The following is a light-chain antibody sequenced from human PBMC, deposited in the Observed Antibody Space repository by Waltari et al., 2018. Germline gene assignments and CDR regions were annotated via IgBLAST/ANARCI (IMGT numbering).Light chain of an antibody. V-gene: IGKV3-20*01. CDR3: QHYLRLPVA. Sequence: EIVLTQSPGTLSLSPGERAIVSCRASQSVGRTLAWYQQKPGHAPRPLTYGASNRATCIPYVFIVGGSGTEFSRTIIGLEPEDSSVYYCQHYLRLPVAFVRGTKVEIK. J-gene: IGKJ4*02. CDR1: QSVGRT. CDR2: GAS.